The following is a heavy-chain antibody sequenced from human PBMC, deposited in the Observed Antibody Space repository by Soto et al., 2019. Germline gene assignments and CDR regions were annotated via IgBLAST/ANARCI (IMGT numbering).Heavy chain of an antibody. Sequence: ASVKVSCKASGYTFTSYYMHWVRQAPGQGLEWMGGIIPIFGTANYAQKFQGRVTITADESTSTAYMELSSLRSEDTAVYYCARDDYDSSGFFDYWGQGTLVTVSS. V-gene: IGHV1-69*13. CDR2: IIPIFGTA. CDR1: GYTFTSYY. J-gene: IGHJ4*02. D-gene: IGHD3-22*01. CDR3: ARDDYDSSGFFDY.